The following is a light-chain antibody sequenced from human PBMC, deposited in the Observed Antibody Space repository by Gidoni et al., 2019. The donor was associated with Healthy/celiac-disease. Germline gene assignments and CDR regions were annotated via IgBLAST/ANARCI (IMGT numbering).Light chain of an antibody. V-gene: IGLV3-1*01. J-gene: IGLJ2*01. CDR3: QAWDSRVV. CDR1: KLGDKY. CDR2: QDS. Sequence: SYELTQPPSVSVSPGQTASITCSGDKLGDKYACWYQQKPGQSPVLVIYQDSKRPSGIPERFSGSNSGNTATLTISGTQAMDEADYCCQAWDSRVVFGGGTKLTVL.